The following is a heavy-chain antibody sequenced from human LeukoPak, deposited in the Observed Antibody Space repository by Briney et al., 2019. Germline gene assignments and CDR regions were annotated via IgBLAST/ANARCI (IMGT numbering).Heavy chain of an antibody. Sequence: GGSLRLSCAASGFTFSSYSMNWVRQAPGKGLEWLSYISSDTSTIYYADSVQGRFTISGDNAKKSLYLQMNSLRDEDTALYYCARDGLRFFHHWGQGTLVTVSS. V-gene: IGHV3-48*02. J-gene: IGHJ1*01. CDR3: ARDGLRFFHH. CDR2: ISSDTSTI. D-gene: IGHD4-17*01. CDR1: GFTFSSYS.